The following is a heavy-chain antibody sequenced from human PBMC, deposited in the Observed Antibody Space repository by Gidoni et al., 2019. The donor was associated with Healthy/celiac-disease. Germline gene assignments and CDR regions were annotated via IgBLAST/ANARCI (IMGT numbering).Heavy chain of an antibody. CDR3: ARWVRGVMERSWVSWFDP. CDR2: IYSGGST. D-gene: IGHD3-10*01. CDR1: GFTVSSYD. J-gene: IGHJ5*02. V-gene: IGHV3-66*01. Sequence: EVQLVESGGGLVQPGGSLRLSCAASGFTVSSYDMSWVRQAPGKGLEWGSVIYSGGSTYYADSVKGRFTISRDNSKNTLYLQMNSLRAEDTAVYYCARWVRGVMERSWVSWFDPWGQGTLVTVSS.